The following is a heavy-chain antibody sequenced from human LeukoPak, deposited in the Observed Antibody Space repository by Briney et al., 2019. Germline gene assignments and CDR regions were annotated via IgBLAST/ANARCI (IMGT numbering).Heavy chain of an antibody. V-gene: IGHV3-11*01. Sequence: GGSLRLSCAASGFTFSDYYMSWIRQAPGKGLEWVSYISSSGSTIYYADSVKGRFTISRDNAKNSLYLRMNSLRAEDTAVYYCARALVDTAMVTSFWGQGTLVTVSS. D-gene: IGHD5-18*01. CDR3: ARALVDTAMVTSF. J-gene: IGHJ4*02. CDR2: ISSSGSTI. CDR1: GFTFSDYY.